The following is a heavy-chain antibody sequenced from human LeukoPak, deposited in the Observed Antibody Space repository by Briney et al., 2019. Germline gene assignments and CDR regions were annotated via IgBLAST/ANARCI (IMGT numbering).Heavy chain of an antibody. D-gene: IGHD6-13*01. CDR1: GFTFSGSA. Sequence: GGSRRLSCAASGFTFSGSAMHWVRQASGKGLEWVGRIRSKANNYATAYAASVKGRFTISREDSKNTAYLQMNSLKTEDTAVYYCTRDRSPYSSWGQGTLVTVSS. J-gene: IGHJ4*02. CDR2: IRSKANNYAT. CDR3: TRDRSPYSS. V-gene: IGHV3-73*01.